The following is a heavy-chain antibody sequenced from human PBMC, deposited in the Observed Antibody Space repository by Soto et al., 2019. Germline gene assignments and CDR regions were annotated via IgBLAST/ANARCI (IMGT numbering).Heavy chain of an antibody. V-gene: IGHV3-33*08. CDR2: IWYDGSNK. D-gene: IGHD2-15*01. Sequence: GGSLRLSCAASGFTFSSYGMHWVRQAPGKGLEWVAGIWYDGSNKYYADSVKGRFTISRDNSKNTLYLQMNSLRAEDTAVYYCVRDGYCSGGSCYSVPVFDYWGQGTLVTVSS. CDR1: GFTFSSYG. J-gene: IGHJ4*02. CDR3: VRDGYCSGGSCYSVPVFDY.